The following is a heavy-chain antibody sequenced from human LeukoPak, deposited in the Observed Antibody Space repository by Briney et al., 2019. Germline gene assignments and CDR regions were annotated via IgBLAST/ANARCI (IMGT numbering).Heavy chain of an antibody. CDR1: GYIFTAYG. Sequence: ASVKVSCKTSGYIFTAYGVGWVRQAPGQGLEWMGWIDSKSGNTDYAHNFQGRIALTIAAPTSTAYMELWSLRSDDTAIYFCTRATHPAISGPQSDSWGQGTLVTVSS. V-gene: IGHV1-18*01. CDR2: IDSKSGNT. CDR3: TRATHPAISGPQSDS. D-gene: IGHD3-3*02. J-gene: IGHJ5*01.